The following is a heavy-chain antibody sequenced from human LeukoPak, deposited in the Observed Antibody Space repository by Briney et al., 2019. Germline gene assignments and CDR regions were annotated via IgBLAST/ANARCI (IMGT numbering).Heavy chain of an antibody. D-gene: IGHD2-2*02. J-gene: IGHJ4*02. CDR3: ASGGYCSSTSCYSDY. Sequence: SQTLSLTCTVSGGSISSYYWSWIRQPPRKGLEWVGYIHYSGSTNYNPSLKSRVTISVDTSKNQFSLKLSSVTAADTAVYYCASGGYCSSTSCYSDYWGQGTLVTVSS. CDR1: GGSISSYY. CDR2: IHYSGST. V-gene: IGHV4-59*01.